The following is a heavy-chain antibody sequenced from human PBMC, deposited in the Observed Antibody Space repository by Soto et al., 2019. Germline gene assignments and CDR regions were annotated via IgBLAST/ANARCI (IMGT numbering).Heavy chain of an antibody. CDR1: GYTFTNFF. CDR2: MNPNGGGT. J-gene: IGHJ4*02. Sequence: GASVKVSCKASGYTFTNFFIHWMRQAPGQGLEWMGWMNPNGGGTRFAPKLQGRVTLTRDTSSSTAFVEVTRVRSDDTAGYYCARGGRRIVVVRGALFYWAQGTLVTVSS. D-gene: IGHD3-10*01. V-gene: IGHV1-2*02. CDR3: ARGGRRIVVVRGALFY.